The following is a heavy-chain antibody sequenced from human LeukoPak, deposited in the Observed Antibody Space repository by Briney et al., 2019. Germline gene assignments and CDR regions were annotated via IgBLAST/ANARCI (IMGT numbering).Heavy chain of an antibody. CDR3: AKDGPLYYYGPGSRWYYFDY. CDR2: ISYDGSNK. V-gene: IGHV3-30*18. J-gene: IGHJ4*02. Sequence: TGGSLRLSCVASGFTFSSYGMHWVRQAPGKGLEWVAVISYDGSNKYYADSVKGRFTISRDNSKNTLYLQMNSLRAEDTAVYYCAKDGPLYYYGPGSRWYYFDYWGQGTLVTVSS. CDR1: GFTFSSYG. D-gene: IGHD3-10*01.